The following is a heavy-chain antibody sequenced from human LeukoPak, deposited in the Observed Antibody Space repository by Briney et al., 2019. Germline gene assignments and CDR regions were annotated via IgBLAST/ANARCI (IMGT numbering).Heavy chain of an antibody. J-gene: IGHJ4*02. Sequence: GGSLRLSCAASGFTFSSYWMSWVRQAPGKGLEWVANIQEDGKKEKYVDSVRGGFTISRENAKNSIYLQLNSLRVEDTAVYYCAKDIVGGGDDYWGQGTLVIVSS. CDR1: GFTFSSYW. D-gene: IGHD2-21*02. V-gene: IGHV3-7*01. CDR2: IQEDGKKE. CDR3: AKDIVGGGDDY.